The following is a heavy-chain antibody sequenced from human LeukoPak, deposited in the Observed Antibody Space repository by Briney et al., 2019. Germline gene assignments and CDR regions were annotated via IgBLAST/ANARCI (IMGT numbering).Heavy chain of an antibody. J-gene: IGHJ6*03. CDR3: TRGSDSYYYSMDV. CDR2: IIPILRTP. V-gene: IGHV1-69*05. Sequence: ASVKVSCKASGYTFSNYAINWVRQAPGQGLEWMGGIIPILRTPSYAEKFQGRVTITTDESTSTAHMELSGLRSEDTAVYYCTRGSDSYYYSMDVWGRGTTVIVSS. CDR1: GYTFSNYA.